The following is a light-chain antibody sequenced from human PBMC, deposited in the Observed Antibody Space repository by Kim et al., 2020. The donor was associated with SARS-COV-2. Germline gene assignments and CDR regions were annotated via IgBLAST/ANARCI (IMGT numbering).Light chain of an antibody. CDR2: GAS. J-gene: IGKJ4*01. V-gene: IGKV3-20*01. Sequence: SPGERATLSCRASQSISSSSLAWYQQKPGQAPRLLIYGASSRATGIPDRFSGSGSETDFTLTISRLEPEDFAVYYCQQYGSSPLTFGGGTKVDIK. CDR3: QQYGSSPLT. CDR1: QSISSSS.